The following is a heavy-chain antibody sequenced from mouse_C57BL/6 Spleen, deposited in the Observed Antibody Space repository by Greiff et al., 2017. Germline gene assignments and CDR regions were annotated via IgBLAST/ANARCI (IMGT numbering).Heavy chain of an antibody. Sequence: EVQLVESGGGLVQPGGSLKLSCAASGFTFSDYYMYWVRQTPEKRLEWVAYISNGGGSTYYPDTVKGRFTISIDNAKNTLYMQMSRLKSEDTAMYDCARHLLYGFAYWGQGTLVTVSA. CDR1: GFTFSDYY. CDR2: ISNGGGST. D-gene: IGHD2-1*01. CDR3: ARHLLYGFAY. J-gene: IGHJ3*01. V-gene: IGHV5-12*01.